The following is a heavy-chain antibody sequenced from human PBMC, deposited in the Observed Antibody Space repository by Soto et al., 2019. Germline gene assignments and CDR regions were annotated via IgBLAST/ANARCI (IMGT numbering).Heavy chain of an antibody. D-gene: IGHD5-18*01. CDR1: GFTFSGSA. V-gene: IGHV3-73*02. CDR3: TSDTARVYYGVDV. Sequence: EVQLVESGGGLVQPGGSLKLSCAASGFTFSGSARHWVRQASGKGLEWVGRIRSKANRYATAYAASVKGRFSISRDESKNKAYLQMNSRKTEDTAVYYCTSDTARVYYGVDVWDQGTTVTVSS. CDR2: IRSKANRYAT. J-gene: IGHJ6*02.